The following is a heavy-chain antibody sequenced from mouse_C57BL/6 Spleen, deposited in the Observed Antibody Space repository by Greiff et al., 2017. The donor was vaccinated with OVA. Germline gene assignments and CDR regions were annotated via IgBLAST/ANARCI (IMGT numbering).Heavy chain of an antibody. CDR2: ISYDGSN. V-gene: IGHV3-6*01. CDR1: GYSITSGYY. CDR3: ARGVNPPYFDV. J-gene: IGHJ1*03. Sequence: EVKLVESGPGLVKPSQSLSLTCSVTGYSITSGYYWNWIRQFPGNKLEWMGYISYDGSNNYNPSLKNRISITRDTSKNQFFLKLNSVTTEDTATYYCARGVNPPYFDVWGTGTTVTVSS.